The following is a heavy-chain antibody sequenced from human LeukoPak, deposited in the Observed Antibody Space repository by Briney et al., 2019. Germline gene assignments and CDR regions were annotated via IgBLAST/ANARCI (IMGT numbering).Heavy chain of an antibody. CDR3: AEDQQLEPFHY. J-gene: IGHJ4*02. CDR2: IQFDGGDI. D-gene: IGHD1-1*01. CDR1: RFTFSDYA. V-gene: IGHV3-30*02. Sequence: PGGSLRLSCAASRFTFSDYAMSWVRQAPGKGLEWVAFIQFDGGDIFYTDSVKGRFTISRDNSKNTPFLQMNSLRTDDTAMYYCAEDQQLEPFHYWGRGTLVTVSS.